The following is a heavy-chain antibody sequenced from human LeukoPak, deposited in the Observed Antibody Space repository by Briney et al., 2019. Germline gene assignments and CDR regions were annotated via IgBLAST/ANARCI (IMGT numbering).Heavy chain of an antibody. CDR3: ARRYDTSVYWTI. CDR2: IYPGDSDT. Sequence: GESLKISCKGFGYSFSTYWIGWMRQMPGKGLEWMGIIYPGDSDTRYSPSFQGQVTISADKSISTAYLQWSSLKASDTAKYYCARRYDTSVYWTIWGQGTMVIVSS. V-gene: IGHV5-51*01. J-gene: IGHJ3*02. CDR1: GYSFSTYW. D-gene: IGHD3-22*01.